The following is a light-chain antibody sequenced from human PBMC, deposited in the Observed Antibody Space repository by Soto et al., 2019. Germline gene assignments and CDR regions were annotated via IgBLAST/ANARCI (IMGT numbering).Light chain of an antibody. J-gene: IGKJ3*01. V-gene: IGKV2-28*01. CDR2: LGS. CDR1: QSLLHSNGYNY. CDR3: MQGIQTPFT. Sequence: DIVMTQSPLSLPVTPGEPASISCRSSQSLLHSNGYNYLDWYLQKPGQSPQLLMYLGSTRASGVPDRFSGSGSGTDFTLKISRVEAEDVGVYYCMQGIQTPFTFGPGTKVDI.